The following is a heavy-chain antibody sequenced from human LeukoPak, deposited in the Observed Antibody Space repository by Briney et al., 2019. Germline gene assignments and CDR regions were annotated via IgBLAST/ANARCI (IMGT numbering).Heavy chain of an antibody. CDR1: GYDFNGYY. J-gene: IGHJ6*03. CDR2: IKPKSGGT. V-gene: IGHV1-2*02. CDR3: GRVLDYVGTSFRPPDKYYYYYLDV. Sequence: ASVKVSCKAAGYDFNGYYIQWVRQTPGQGLEWVGWIKPKSGGTGYAEEFPGRGTMTSDRSVTTAYLEVRRLRSDDTAVYYYGRVLDYVGTSFRPPDKYYYYYLDVWGQGTTVAVSS. D-gene: IGHD3-16*01.